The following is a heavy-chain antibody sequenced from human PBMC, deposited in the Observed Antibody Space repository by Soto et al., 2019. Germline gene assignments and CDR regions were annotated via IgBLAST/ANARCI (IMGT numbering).Heavy chain of an antibody. CDR2: IYPGDSDT. Sequence: GESLKISCKGSGYSFTSYWIGWVRQMPGKGLEWMGIIYPGDSDTRYSPSFQGQVTISADKSISTAYLQWSSLKASDTAMYYCARVRLKLELTCEAGYWGQGTLVTVSS. CDR3: ARVRLKLELTCEAGY. CDR1: GYSFTSYW. D-gene: IGHD1-7*01. J-gene: IGHJ4*02. V-gene: IGHV5-51*01.